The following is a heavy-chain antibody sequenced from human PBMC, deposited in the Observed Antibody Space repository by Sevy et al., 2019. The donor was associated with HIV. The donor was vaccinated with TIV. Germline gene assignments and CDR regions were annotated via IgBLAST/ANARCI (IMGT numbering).Heavy chain of an antibody. V-gene: IGHV3-21*01. Sequence: GRSLRLSCAASGFTFSSYSMIWVRQAPRKGLEWVSSISGSSNYIYYPDSVKGRFTISRDNAKNSLYLQMNSLRAEDTAVYYCARVTAYCSGGSCYSTMGADVGGQGTTVTVSS. J-gene: IGHJ6*02. CDR2: ISGSSNYI. CDR3: ARVTAYCSGGSCYSTMGADV. D-gene: IGHD2-15*01. CDR1: GFTFSSYS.